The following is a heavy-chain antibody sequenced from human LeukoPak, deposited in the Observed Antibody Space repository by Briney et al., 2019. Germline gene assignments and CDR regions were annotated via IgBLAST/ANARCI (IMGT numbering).Heavy chain of an antibody. CDR1: GFTFSSYG. V-gene: IGHV3-30*02. D-gene: IGHD3-10*01. J-gene: IGHJ3*02. Sequence: GGSLRLSCAASGFTFSSYGMHWVRQAPGKGLEWVAFIRYDGSNKYYADSVKGRFTISRDNSKNTLYLQMNSLRAEDTAVYYCAKSFRRVYYYGSWSYYPPLDAFDIWGQGTMVTVSS. CDR3: AKSFRRVYYYGSWSYYPPLDAFDI. CDR2: IRYDGSNK.